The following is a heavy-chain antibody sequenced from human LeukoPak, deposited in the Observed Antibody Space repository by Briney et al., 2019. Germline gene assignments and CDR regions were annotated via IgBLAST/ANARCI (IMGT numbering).Heavy chain of an antibody. CDR2: ISGSGGST. J-gene: IGHJ6*02. D-gene: IGHD1-26*01. V-gene: IGHV3-23*01. CDR3: AKVEWEPPYYGMDV. CDR1: GFTFSSYA. Sequence: GGSLRLSCAASGFTFSSYAMSWVRQAPGKGLEWVSAISGSGGSTYYADSVKGRFTISRDNSKNTLYLQMNSLRAEDTAVYYCAKVEWEPPYYGMDVWGQGTTVTVSS.